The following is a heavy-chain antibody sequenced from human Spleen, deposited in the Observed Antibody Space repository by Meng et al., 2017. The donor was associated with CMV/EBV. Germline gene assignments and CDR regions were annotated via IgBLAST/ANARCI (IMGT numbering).Heavy chain of an antibody. CDR2: ISSTATYI. CDR3: ARDQRNYDSSGDYGMDV. D-gene: IGHD3-22*01. J-gene: IGHJ6*02. CDR1: GFTFSNYD. V-gene: IGHV3-21*01. Sequence: GESLRLSCAASGFTFSNYDMNWVRQAPGKGLEWVSYISSTATYIHYADSVKGRLTVSRDNAKNSLYLLMTSLGVEDTAVYYCARDQRNYDSSGDYGMDVWGQGTTVTVSS.